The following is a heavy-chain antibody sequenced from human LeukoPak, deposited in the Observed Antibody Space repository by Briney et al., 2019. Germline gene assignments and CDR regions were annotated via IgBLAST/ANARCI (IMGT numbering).Heavy chain of an antibody. CDR2: ISSNGGST. Sequence: GGSLRLSCSASGFTFSNYAMHWVRQGPGKGLEYVSAISSNGGSTYYAGSVKGRFTISRDNSKSTLYLQMSSLRPEDMAVYYCVKDSGDGYNFDYWGQGTMVTVSS. D-gene: IGHD5-24*01. CDR3: VKDSGDGYNFDY. J-gene: IGHJ4*02. CDR1: GFTFSNYA. V-gene: IGHV3-64D*09.